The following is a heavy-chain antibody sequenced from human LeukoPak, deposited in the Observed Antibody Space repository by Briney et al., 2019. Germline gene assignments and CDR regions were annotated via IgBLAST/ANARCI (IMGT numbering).Heavy chain of an antibody. CDR3: ARTVLGYCSSTSCNTQLDY. Sequence: ASVKVSCKASGGTFSSYAISWVRQAPGQGLEWMGIINPSGGSTSYAQKFQGRVTMTRDTSTSTVYMELSSLRSEDTAVYYCARTVLGYCSSTSCNTQLDYWGQGTLVTVSS. CDR2: INPSGGST. V-gene: IGHV1-46*01. CDR1: GGTFSSYA. D-gene: IGHD2-2*02. J-gene: IGHJ4*02.